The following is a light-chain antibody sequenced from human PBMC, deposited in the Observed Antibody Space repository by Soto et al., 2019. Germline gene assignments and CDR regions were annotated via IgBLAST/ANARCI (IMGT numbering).Light chain of an antibody. CDR3: LQHDTYPLT. J-gene: IGKJ1*01. CDR2: AAS. V-gene: IGKV1-27*01. Sequence: DIQMTQSPSSLSASLGDRVTITCRASQGIGVYLAWFQQKPGNVPKLLIYAASTLQSGVPSRFSGSGSGTDFTLTISSLQPEDVATYYCLQHDTYPLTFSQGTKVEVK. CDR1: QGIGVY.